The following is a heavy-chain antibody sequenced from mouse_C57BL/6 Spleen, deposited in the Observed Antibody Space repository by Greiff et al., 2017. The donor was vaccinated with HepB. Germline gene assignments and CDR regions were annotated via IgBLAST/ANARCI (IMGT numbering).Heavy chain of an antibody. D-gene: IGHD1-1*01. J-gene: IGHJ3*01. CDR3: ARRGYYGSGAY. CDR2: IDPSDSYT. V-gene: IGHV1-50*01. CDR1: GYTFTSYW. Sequence: QLQQPGAELVKPGASVKLSCKASGYTFTSYWMQWVKQRPGQGLEWIGEIDPSDSYTNYNQKFKGKATLTVDTSSSTAYMQLSSLTSEDYAVYYCARRGYYGSGAYWGQGTLVTVSA.